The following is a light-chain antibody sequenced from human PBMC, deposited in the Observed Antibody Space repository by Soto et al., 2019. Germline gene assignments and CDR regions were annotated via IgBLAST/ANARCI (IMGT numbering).Light chain of an antibody. Sequence: DIQMTQSPSSLSASVGDRVTITCRASQSISSYLNWYQQKPEKAPKLLIYAASSLQSGVPSRFSGSGSGTDFTLTISSLQPEDFATYYCQQSYSTPPSTFGQGTKLEIK. CDR3: QQSYSTPPST. J-gene: IGKJ2*02. V-gene: IGKV1-39*01. CDR2: AAS. CDR1: QSISSY.